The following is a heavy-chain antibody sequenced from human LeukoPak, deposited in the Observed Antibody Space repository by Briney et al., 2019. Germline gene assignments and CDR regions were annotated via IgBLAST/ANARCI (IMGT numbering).Heavy chain of an antibody. J-gene: IGHJ5*02. CDR2: INPNSGST. V-gene: IGHV1-2*02. D-gene: IGHD2-2*01. Sequence: ASVKVSCKASGYTFTGYYMHWVRQAPGQGLEWMGWINPNSGSTNYAQKFQGRVTMTRDTSISTAYMELSRLRSDDTAVYYCARGHCSSTSCYSGKNWFDPWGQGTLVTVSS. CDR3: ARGHCSSTSCYSGKNWFDP. CDR1: GYTFTGYY.